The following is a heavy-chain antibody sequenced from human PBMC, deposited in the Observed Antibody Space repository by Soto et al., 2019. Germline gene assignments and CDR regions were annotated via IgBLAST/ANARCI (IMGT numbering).Heavy chain of an antibody. CDR2: ISYSGNT. V-gene: IGHV4-59*01. Sequence: SETLSLTCILYGDSTSNYYCSWIRQSPGKGLEWIGYISYSGNTNYNPSLKSRVTISVDTSKDQLSLKVTSVTAADTAMYYCACLRGKRGSPIDYWGQGTQVTVSS. CDR3: ACLRGKRGSPIDY. CDR1: GDSTSNYY. D-gene: IGHD2-15*01. J-gene: IGHJ4*02.